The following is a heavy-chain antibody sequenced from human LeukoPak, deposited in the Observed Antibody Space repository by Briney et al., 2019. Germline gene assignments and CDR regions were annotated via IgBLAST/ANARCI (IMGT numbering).Heavy chain of an antibody. V-gene: IGHV4-59*01. D-gene: IGHD6-13*01. CDR2: IYHSGNT. CDR3: AREKAADGTNWGDFFDF. Sequence: PSETLSLTCTVSGGSISSYYWSWIRQPPGKGLEWIGNIYHSGNTNYNPSLKSRVTISIDTSKNQFALKLSSVTAADTAMYFCAREKAADGTNWGDFFDFWGQGTLVAVSS. CDR1: GGSISSYY. J-gene: IGHJ4*02.